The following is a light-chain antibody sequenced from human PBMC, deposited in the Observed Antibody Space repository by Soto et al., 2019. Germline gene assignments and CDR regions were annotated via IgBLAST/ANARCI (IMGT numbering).Light chain of an antibody. V-gene: IGLV2-14*01. CDR1: ISDFVIYNY. J-gene: IGLJ1*01. CDR3: SSHTTSSALQV. CDR2: GVS. Sequence: QSVLTQPASVSGSPGQSITISCTGTISDFVIYNYVSWYQQHPGKAPKLMLYGVSNRPSGVSNRFSGSKSGNTASLTISGLQAEDEADYYCSSHTTSSALQVFGTGTNVTVL.